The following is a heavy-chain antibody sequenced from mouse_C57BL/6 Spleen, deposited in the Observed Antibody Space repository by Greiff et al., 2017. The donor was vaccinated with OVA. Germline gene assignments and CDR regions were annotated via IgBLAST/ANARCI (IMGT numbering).Heavy chain of an antibody. V-gene: IGHV1-26*01. CDR2: INPNNGGT. Sequence: VQLQQSGPELVKPGASVKISCKASGYTFTDYYMNWVKQSHGKSLEWIGDINPNNGGTSYNQKFKGKATLTVDKSSSTAYMELRSLTSEDSAVYYCAREETALAYWGQGTLVTVSA. J-gene: IGHJ3*01. D-gene: IGHD3-2*01. CDR3: AREETALAY. CDR1: GYTFTDYY.